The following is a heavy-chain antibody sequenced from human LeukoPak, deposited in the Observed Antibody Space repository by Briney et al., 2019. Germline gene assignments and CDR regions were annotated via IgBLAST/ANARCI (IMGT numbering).Heavy chain of an antibody. CDR1: GYTFTGQD. D-gene: IGHD6-6*01. J-gene: IGHJ4*02. CDR3: ASYPRYSSSPLFDY. Sequence: ASVKVSCKASGYTFTGQDMHWVRQAPGQGFEWMGWINPNTGATNYAQKFQGRVTMTRDTTINTAYMELTSLTSDDTAVYYCASYPRYSSSPLFDYWGQGTMVTVSP. CDR2: INPNTGAT. V-gene: IGHV1-2*02.